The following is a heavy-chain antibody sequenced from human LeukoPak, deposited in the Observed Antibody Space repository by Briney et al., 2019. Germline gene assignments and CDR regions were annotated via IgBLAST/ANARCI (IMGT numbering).Heavy chain of an antibody. CDR1: GFTFNNYD. CDR3: ATLSPLSGDPDY. Sequence: GGSLRLSCAASGFTFNNYDMQWVRQAPGKGLEWVTFIRSDGSNKYYADSVKGRFTISRDNSKNTLYLQMNSLRAEDTAVYYCATLSPLSGDPDYWGQGTLVTVSS. CDR2: IRSDGSNK. J-gene: IGHJ4*02. D-gene: IGHD2-21*02. V-gene: IGHV3-30*02.